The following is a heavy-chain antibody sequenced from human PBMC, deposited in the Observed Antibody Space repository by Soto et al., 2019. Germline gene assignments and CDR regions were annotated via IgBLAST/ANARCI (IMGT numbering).Heavy chain of an antibody. D-gene: IGHD3-3*01. Sequence: ALRLSGAASGFNFSCCGMHWGWKTPGKGLELVAVISYDGRSKYYADSVKGRFTISRDNSKNTLYLQMNSLRAEDTAVYYCARDQAAYYDFSSGYTANYYYGIDVWGQGTTVIVS. CDR3: ARDQAAYYDFSSGYTANYYYGIDV. J-gene: IGHJ6*02. CDR1: GFNFSCCG. V-gene: IGHV3-30*04. CDR2: ISYDGRSK.